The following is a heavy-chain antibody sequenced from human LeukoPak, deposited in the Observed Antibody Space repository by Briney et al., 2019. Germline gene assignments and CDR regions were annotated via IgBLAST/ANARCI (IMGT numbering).Heavy chain of an antibody. CDR2: IRSKIYGGTP. CDR3: SRDQTPYY. J-gene: IGHJ4*02. CDR1: GFTFGDYA. V-gene: IGHV3-49*04. Sequence: GGSLRLSCTASGFTFGDYAMTWVRQAPGKGLEWVGFIRSKIYGGTPEYAASVKGRFTISRDDSQGIAYLQMNSLITEDTAVYYCSRDQTPYYWGQGTLVTVSS.